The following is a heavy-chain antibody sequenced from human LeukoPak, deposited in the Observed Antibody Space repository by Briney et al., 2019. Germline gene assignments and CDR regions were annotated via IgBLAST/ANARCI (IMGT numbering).Heavy chain of an antibody. J-gene: IGHJ6*03. D-gene: IGHD6-13*01. V-gene: IGHV3-48*04. CDR3: ARDPVAAPGTNYYHYYMDV. CDR2: ISYSGSTK. Sequence: GGSLRLSCAASGFTFSSYSMDWIRQAPGKGLEWVSYISYSGSTKYYADSVKGRFTVSRDNAKNSLYLQVNSLRADDTAVYYCARDPVAAPGTNYYHYYMDVWGKGTTVTVSS. CDR1: GFTFSSYS.